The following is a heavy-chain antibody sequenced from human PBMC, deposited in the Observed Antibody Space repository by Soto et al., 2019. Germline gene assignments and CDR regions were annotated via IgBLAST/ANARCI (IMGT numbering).Heavy chain of an antibody. CDR2: LSASGGNT. CDR1: GFTFSSYA. J-gene: IGHJ4*02. D-gene: IGHD6-19*01. CDR3: AKLRGWYGDY. V-gene: IGHV3-23*01. Sequence: EVQLLESGGGLVQPGGSLRLSCAASGFTFSSYAMSWVRLAPGKGLEWVSGLSASGGNTYHADSVKGRFTISRDNSKDTLYLQMNSLRAEDTAVYYCAKLRGWYGDYWGQGTLVTVSS.